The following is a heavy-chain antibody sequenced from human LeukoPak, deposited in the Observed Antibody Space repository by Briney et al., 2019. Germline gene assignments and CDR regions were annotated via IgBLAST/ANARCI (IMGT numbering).Heavy chain of an antibody. CDR3: AGDGSYGSGQYYGMDV. V-gene: IGHV3-11*01. CDR2: IRSRGSTI. Sequence: GGSLRLSCAASGFTFSDYYMSWIRQAPGKGLEWVSYIRSRGSTIYYADSVKGRFTISRDNAKNSLYLQMNSLRAEDTAVYYCAGDGSYGSGQYYGMDVWGQGTTVTVSS. CDR1: GFTFSDYY. D-gene: IGHD3-10*01. J-gene: IGHJ6*02.